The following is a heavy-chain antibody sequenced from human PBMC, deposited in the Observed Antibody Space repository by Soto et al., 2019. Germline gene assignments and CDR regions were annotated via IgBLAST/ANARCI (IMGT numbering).Heavy chain of an antibody. J-gene: IGHJ6*02. Sequence: PSETLSLTCTVSGCSISDVYWRWFRQPPGEGLEWSGFIFNSGSTNCNPSLKSRVPISLVTTKNQFSLKVRSVTAADTAVYYCARDRVGQYHVDSKPYYYYGMDVWGQATTVTVSS. D-gene: IGHD4-4*01. CDR1: GCSISDVY. CDR2: IFNSGST. V-gene: IGHV4-59*01. CDR3: ARDRVGQYHVDSKPYYYYGMDV.